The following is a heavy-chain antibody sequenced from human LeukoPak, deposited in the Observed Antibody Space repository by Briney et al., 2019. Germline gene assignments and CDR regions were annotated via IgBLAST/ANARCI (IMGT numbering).Heavy chain of an antibody. CDR2: ISSSSSNI. CDR3: TSNPPGIARDGAEYFQH. D-gene: IGHD6-13*01. V-gene: IGHV3-21*01. Sequence: GGSMRLSCAASGFTSSSDSMNWVRQAPGKGLEWVSSISSSSSNIYYADSVKGRFTISRDNAKNSLYLQMNSLRAEDTAVYYCTSNPPGIARDGAEYFQHWGQGTLVTVSS. CDR1: GFTSSSDS. J-gene: IGHJ1*01.